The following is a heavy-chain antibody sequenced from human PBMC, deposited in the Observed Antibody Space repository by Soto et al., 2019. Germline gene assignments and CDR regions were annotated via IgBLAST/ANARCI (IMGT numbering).Heavy chain of an antibody. V-gene: IGHV1-69*13. CDR2: IIPIFGTA. J-gene: IGHJ4*02. D-gene: IGHD6-19*01. CDR3: ARVNWYSSGWYYFDY. CDR1: GGTFSSYA. Sequence: SVKVSCKASGGTFSSYAISWVRQAPGQGLEWMGGIIPIFGTANYAQKFQGRVTITADESTSTAYVELSSLRSEDTAVYYCARVNWYSSGWYYFDYWGQGTLVTVSS.